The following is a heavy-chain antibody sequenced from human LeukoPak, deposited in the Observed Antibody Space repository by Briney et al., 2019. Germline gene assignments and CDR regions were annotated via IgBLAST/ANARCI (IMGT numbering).Heavy chain of an antibody. V-gene: IGHV4-38-2*01. CDR1: GYSISSVYY. D-gene: IGHD5-24*01. J-gene: IGHJ4*02. Sequence: SETLSFTGAGSGYSISSVYYWGWIRQPPGKGLERIGSIYHSGSTYYNPSLKSRVTISVDTSKNQFSLKLSAVTAEDTAVYYCARSPERWLQLLIDYWGQGTLVTVSS. CDR2: IYHSGST. CDR3: ARSPERWLQLLIDY.